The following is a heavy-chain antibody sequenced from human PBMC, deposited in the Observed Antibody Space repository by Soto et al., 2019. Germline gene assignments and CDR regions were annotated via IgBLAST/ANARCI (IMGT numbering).Heavy chain of an antibody. CDR1: GYTFTSYA. D-gene: IGHD6-6*01. J-gene: IGHJ5*02. CDR2: ISSYNGNT. CDR3: ARKYSSSSWFDP. V-gene: IGHV1-18*01. Sequence: ASVKVSCKASGYTFTSYAISWVRQAPGQGLEWMGWISSYNGNTSYAQKLQGRVTMTTDTSTSTAYMELRSLRSDDTAVYYCARKYSSSSWFDPWGQGTLVTVSS.